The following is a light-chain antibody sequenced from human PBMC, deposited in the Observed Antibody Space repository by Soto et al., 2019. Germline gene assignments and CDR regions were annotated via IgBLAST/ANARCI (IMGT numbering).Light chain of an antibody. J-gene: IGKJ1*01. CDR2: DAS. Sequence: DIQMTQSPPTLSASIGDRVTITCRASQTISNWLAWYQQKPGKAPKVLIHDASRLESGVPSRFSGSGSGTEFTLTINSLQPDDFAIYYCRQYDSESTFGQGTKVDIK. CDR3: RQYDSEST. V-gene: IGKV1-5*01. CDR1: QTISNW.